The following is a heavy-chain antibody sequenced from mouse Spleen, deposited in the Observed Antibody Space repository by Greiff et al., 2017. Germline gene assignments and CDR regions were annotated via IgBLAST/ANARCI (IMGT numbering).Heavy chain of an antibody. Sequence: DVQLQESGPGLVKPSQSLSLTCSVTGYSITSGYYWNWIRQFPGNKLEWMGYISYDGSNNYNPSLKNRISITRDTSKNQFFLKLNSVTTEDTATYYCAGTHYFDYWGQGTTLTVSS. D-gene: IGHD4-1*01. CDR3: AGTHYFDY. V-gene: IGHV3-6*01. J-gene: IGHJ2*01. CDR1: GYSITSGYY. CDR2: ISYDGSN.